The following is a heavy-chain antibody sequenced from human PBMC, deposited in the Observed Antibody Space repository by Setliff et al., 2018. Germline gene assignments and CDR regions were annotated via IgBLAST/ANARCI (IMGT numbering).Heavy chain of an antibody. V-gene: IGHV1-3*01. CDR2: INPDNGNR. D-gene: IGHD3-3*01. CDR3: TRDFLGATASFDI. J-gene: IGHJ3*02. CDR1: GFTLTSYP. Sequence: ASVKVSCKASGFTLTSYPIHWVRQAPGQRLEWMGWINPDNGNRKYSQRFQGRVTITRDTSASTVFLELSTLRSEDTAAYYCTRDFLGATASFDIWGQGTMVT.